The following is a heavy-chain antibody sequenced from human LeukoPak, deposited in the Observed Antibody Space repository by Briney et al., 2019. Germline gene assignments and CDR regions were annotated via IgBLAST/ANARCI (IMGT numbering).Heavy chain of an antibody. J-gene: IGHJ4*02. CDR1: GFTFSSYS. D-gene: IGHD3-22*01. CDR2: ISSSGSTI. CDR3: ARDRHQYYYDSSGFF. V-gene: IGHV3-48*04. Sequence: GGSLRLSCAASGFTFSSYSMNWVRQAPGKGLEWVSYISSSGSTIYYADSVKGRFTISGDNAKNSLYLQMNSLRAEDTAVYYCARDRHQYYYDSSGFFWGQGTLVSVSS.